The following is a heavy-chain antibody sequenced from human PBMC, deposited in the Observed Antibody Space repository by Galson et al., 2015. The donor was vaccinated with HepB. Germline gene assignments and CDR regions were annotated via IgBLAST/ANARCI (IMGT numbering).Heavy chain of an antibody. CDR2: IIADNGKT. J-gene: IGHJ5*01. Sequence: SVKVSCKASGYYFPSYAIHWVRQAPGQRLEWMGWIIADNGKTEYLQNFQGRVSITRDTSASIVYMDLSSLSSEDTGLYYCARPGASPPGNWFDSWGQGTLVTVSS. CDR3: ARPGASPPGNWFDS. CDR1: GYYFPSYA. V-gene: IGHV1-3*01.